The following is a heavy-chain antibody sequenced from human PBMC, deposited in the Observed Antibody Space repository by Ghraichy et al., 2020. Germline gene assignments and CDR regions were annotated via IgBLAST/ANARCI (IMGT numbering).Heavy chain of an antibody. CDR3: ARGGDWGDY. V-gene: IGHV4-34*01. J-gene: IGHJ4*02. CDR2: INHRGTT. Sequence: SETLSLTCDVYGGSLSGFYWSWIRQTPGKGLEWIGEINHRGTTSSNPSLKSRVTISVDTSKNQFSLKLTSVTAADTAVYYCARGGDWGDYWGQGTLVTVSS. D-gene: IGHD2-21*02. CDR1: GGSLSGFY.